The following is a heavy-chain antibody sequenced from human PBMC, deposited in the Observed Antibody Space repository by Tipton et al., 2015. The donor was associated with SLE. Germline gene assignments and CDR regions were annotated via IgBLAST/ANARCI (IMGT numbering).Heavy chain of an antibody. CDR2: VFYSGST. D-gene: IGHD4-17*01. CDR3: ARRGSTVSTTVTTAYWYFDL. Sequence: TLSLTCSVSGGSINTFYWSWIRQPPGKGLEWVGYVFYSGSTYYNPSLKSRVTMSVDTSKNQFSLRLSSVTAADTAVYYCARRGSTVSTTVTTAYWYFDLWGRGTLVTVSS. CDR1: GGSINTFY. V-gene: IGHV4-59*12. J-gene: IGHJ2*01.